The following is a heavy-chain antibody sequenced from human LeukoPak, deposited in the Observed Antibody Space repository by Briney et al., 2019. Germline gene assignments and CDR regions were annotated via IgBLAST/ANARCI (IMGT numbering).Heavy chain of an antibody. V-gene: IGHV3-30*19. CDR2: IYHDGRNI. Sequence: GGSLRLSCAASGFTFSNYGMHWVRQPPGKGLEWVAFIYHDGRNIYYADSVKGRVTISSDKSKNMHYLQMNSLRVGDTALYYCARDQGVVFGYFDYWGQGALVTVSS. D-gene: IGHD2-21*01. CDR3: ARDQGVVFGYFDY. J-gene: IGHJ4*02. CDR1: GFTFSNYG.